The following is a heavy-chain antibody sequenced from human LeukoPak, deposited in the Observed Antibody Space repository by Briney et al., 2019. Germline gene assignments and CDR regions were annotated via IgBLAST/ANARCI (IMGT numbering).Heavy chain of an antibody. CDR2: ISAYNGNT. CDR3: ARDQDSYAPDYYYYMDV. Sequence: APVKVSCKASGYTFTSYGISWVRQAPGQRLEWMGWISAYNGNTNYAQKLQGRVTMTTDTSTSTAYMELRSLRSDDTAVYYCARDQDSYAPDYYYYMDVWGKGTTVTVSS. V-gene: IGHV1-18*01. CDR1: GYTFTSYG. J-gene: IGHJ6*03. D-gene: IGHD5-18*01.